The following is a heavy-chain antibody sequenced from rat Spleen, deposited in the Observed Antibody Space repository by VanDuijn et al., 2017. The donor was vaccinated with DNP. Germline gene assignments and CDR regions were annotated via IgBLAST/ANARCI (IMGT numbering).Heavy chain of an antibody. D-gene: IGHD5-1*01. Sequence: EVQLVESGGGLVQPGRSLKLSCAASGFTFSDYNMAWVRQAPKKGLEWVAITIYDGGSTYYGDSVKGRFAISRDNAKSTLYLQMNSLRSEDMATYYCARSGRSFDYWGQGVMVTVSS. J-gene: IGHJ2*01. V-gene: IGHV5-7*01. CDR1: GFTFSDYN. CDR3: ARSGRSFDY. CDR2: TIYDGGST.